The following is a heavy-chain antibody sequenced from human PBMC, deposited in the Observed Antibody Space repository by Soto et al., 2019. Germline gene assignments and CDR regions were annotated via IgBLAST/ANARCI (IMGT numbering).Heavy chain of an antibody. Sequence: WTWIRHRPGEGLEWFGYINHRGSLYYNPSLKSRVSMSVDTSENQFSLNLSSVTAADTAVYYCARELPQRQGRNMDVWGQGTTVTVSS. CDR2: INHRGSL. V-gene: IGHV4-31*02. J-gene: IGHJ6*02. CDR3: ARELPQRQGRNMDV. D-gene: IGHD1-1*01.